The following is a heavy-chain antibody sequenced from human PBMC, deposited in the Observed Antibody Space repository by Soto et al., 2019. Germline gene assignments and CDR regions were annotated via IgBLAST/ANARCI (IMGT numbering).Heavy chain of an antibody. J-gene: IGHJ4*02. V-gene: IGHV4-34*01. CDR1: GGSASGWY. D-gene: IGHD1-26*01. CDR3: ARGPYSRGVGATNPSH. Sequence: SETLSLTCAVYGGSASGWYWTWIRQSPVKGLEWIGEISSGITNYNPSLKSRVTISADTSKNQFSLKLSSVTAADTAVYYCARGPYSRGVGATNPSHWGQGTPVTVSS. CDR2: ISSGIT.